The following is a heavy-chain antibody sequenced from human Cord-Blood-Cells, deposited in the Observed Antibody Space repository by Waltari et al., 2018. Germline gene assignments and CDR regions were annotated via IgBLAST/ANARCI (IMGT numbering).Heavy chain of an antibody. Sequence: QVQLQQWGAGLLKPSETLSLTCAGYGGSFSGYYWSWFRAPPGKGLEWIGEINHSGSTNYNPSLKSRVTISVDTSKNQFSLKLSSVTAADTAVYYCALILAGAKGDAFDIWGQGTMVTVSS. CDR1: GGSFSGYY. J-gene: IGHJ3*02. D-gene: IGHD3-9*01. CDR3: ALILAGAKGDAFDI. CDR2: INHSGST. V-gene: IGHV4-34*01.